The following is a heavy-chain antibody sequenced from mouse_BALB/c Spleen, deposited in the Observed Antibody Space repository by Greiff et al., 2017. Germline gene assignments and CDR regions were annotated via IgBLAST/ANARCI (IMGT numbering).Heavy chain of an antibody. CDR2: INPGSGGT. D-gene: IGHD1-1*01. J-gene: IGHJ2*01. Sequence: VQLQQSGAELVRPGTSVKVSCKASGYAFTNYLIEWVKQRPGQGLEWIGVINPGSGGTNYNEKFKGKATLTADKSSSTAYMQRSSLTSDDSAVYYCARRDYYGSSGYWGQGTTLTVSS. CDR1: GYAFTNYL. CDR3: ARRDYYGSSGY. V-gene: IGHV1-54*01.